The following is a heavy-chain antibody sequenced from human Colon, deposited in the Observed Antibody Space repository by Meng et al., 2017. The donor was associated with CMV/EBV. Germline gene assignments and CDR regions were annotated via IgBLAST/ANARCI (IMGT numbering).Heavy chain of an antibody. CDR3: ASGEGYTLRD. CDR1: LGNFSTYS. Sequence: VYCKTSLGNFSTYSICWVRQAPGQGLEWMGISIPFMGVTDTAQTMRDRVTLTADKATGVAYMELRSLTSDDTAVYFCASGEGYTLRDWGQGTLVTVSS. V-gene: IGHV1-69*02. J-gene: IGHJ4*02. CDR2: SIPFMGVT. D-gene: IGHD3-16*02.